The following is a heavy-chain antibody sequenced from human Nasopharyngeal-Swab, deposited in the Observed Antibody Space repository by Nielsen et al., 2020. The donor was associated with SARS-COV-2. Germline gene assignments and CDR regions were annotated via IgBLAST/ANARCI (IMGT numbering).Heavy chain of an antibody. J-gene: IGHJ3*01. V-gene: IGHV3-21*06. CDR1: GFSFSSSW. Sequence: GESLKISCAASGFSFSSSWMTWVRQAPGEWLQWVSSLSSGSSYIFYTDSVKGRFTISIENAENSVVLEMNSLRPEDTGVYYCARVRLSGSFYDPFDLWGQGTMVTVSS. CDR3: ARVRLSGSFYDPFDL. D-gene: IGHD1-20*01. CDR2: LSSGSSYI.